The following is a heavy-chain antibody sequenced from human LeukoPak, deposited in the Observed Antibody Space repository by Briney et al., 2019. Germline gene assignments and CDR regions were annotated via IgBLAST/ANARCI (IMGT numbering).Heavy chain of an antibody. J-gene: IGHJ5*02. CDR1: GFTFSNYW. CDR3: AREASLYCSGNDCYWAFDR. CDR2: IKQDESKR. D-gene: IGHD2-2*01. V-gene: IGHV3-7*01. Sequence: QPGGSLRLSCVASGFTFSNYWMSWVRQAPGKGLEWVANIKQDESKRYYVDSVKGRFTISRDNAKNSLYLQINSLRAEDTAVYYCAREASLYCSGNDCYWAFDRWGQGTPVTVSS.